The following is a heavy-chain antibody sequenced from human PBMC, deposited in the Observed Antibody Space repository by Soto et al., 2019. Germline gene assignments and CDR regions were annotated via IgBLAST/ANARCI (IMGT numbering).Heavy chain of an antibody. D-gene: IGHD6-6*01. Sequence: SGPTLVNPTQTLTLTCTFSGFSLSTSGMCVSWIRQPPGKALEWLALIDWDDDKYYSTSLKTRLTISKDTSKNQVVLTMTNMDPVDTATYYCARNRGSPYYYYGMEVWGQGTTVTVSS. CDR2: IDWDDDK. J-gene: IGHJ6*02. V-gene: IGHV2-70*01. CDR3: ARNRGSPYYYYGMEV. CDR1: GFSLSTSGMC.